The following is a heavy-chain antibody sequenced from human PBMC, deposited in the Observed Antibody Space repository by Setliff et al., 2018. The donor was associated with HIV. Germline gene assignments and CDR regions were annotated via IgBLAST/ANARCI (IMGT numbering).Heavy chain of an antibody. V-gene: IGHV1-3*01. D-gene: IGHD3-3*01. Sequence: ASVKVSCKASGFTFINYAIHWVRQAPGQQLEWLGWINAGNDNPKYSQKFQGRVTITRDTSASTVYMELSSLRSEDTAVYYCARLRVLQLLEWSNNYYYGLDVWGQGTTVTVS. J-gene: IGHJ6*02. CDR3: ARLRVLQLLEWSNNYYYGLDV. CDR1: GFTFINYA. CDR2: INAGNDNP.